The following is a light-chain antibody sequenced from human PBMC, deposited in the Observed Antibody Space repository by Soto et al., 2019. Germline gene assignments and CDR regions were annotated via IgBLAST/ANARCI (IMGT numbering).Light chain of an antibody. Sequence: QSALTQPASVSGSPGQSITISCTGTSSDVGGYNYVSWYQQHPGKAPKLMIYDVSNRPSGVSNRFSGSKSGNTASLTISGLQAEDEADYSCSSYTSSSLHVVFGGGTKLTVL. CDR2: DVS. CDR1: SSDVGGYNY. V-gene: IGLV2-14*01. CDR3: SSYTSSSLHVV. J-gene: IGLJ2*01.